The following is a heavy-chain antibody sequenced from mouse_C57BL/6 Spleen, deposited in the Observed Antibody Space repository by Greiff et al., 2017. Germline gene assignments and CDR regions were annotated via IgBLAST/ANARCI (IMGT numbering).Heavy chain of an antibody. J-gene: IGHJ2*01. Sequence: EVMLVESGGGLVQPGGSMKLSCVASGFTFSNYWMNWVRQSPEKGLEWVAQIRLKSDNYATHYAESVKGRFTISRDDSKSSVYLQMNNLRAEDTGIYYCTSIYYYGSSSFDYWGQGTTLTVAS. CDR1: GFTFSNYW. CDR2: IRLKSDNYAT. V-gene: IGHV6-3*01. CDR3: TSIYYYGSSSFDY. D-gene: IGHD1-1*01.